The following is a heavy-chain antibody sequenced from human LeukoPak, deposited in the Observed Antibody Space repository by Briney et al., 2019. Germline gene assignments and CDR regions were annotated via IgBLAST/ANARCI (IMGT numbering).Heavy chain of an antibody. CDR1: GYTFTSYG. J-gene: IGHJ6*02. D-gene: IGHD1-26*01. V-gene: IGHV1-18*01. Sequence: GASVTVSCKASGYTFTSYGISWVRQAPGQGLEWMGWISAYNGNTNYAQKLQGRVTMTTDTSTSTAYMELRSLRSDDTAVYYCARVLVGATRYYYYYGMDVWGQGTTVTVSS. CDR2: ISAYNGNT. CDR3: ARVLVGATRYYYYYGMDV.